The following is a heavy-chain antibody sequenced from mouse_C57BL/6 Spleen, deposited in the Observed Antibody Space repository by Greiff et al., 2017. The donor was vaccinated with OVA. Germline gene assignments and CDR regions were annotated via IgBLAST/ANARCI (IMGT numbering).Heavy chain of an antibody. CDR1: GFTFSSYT. CDR2: ISGGGGNT. V-gene: IGHV5-9*01. D-gene: IGHD4-1*01. CDR3: ARRSTGTGGYYFDY. J-gene: IGHJ2*01. Sequence: DVHLVKSGGGLVKPGGSLKLSCAASGFTFSSYTMSWVRQTPEKRLEWVATISGGGGNTYYPDSVKGRFTISRDNAKNTRYRQMSSLRSEDTSLDYCARRSTGTGGYYFDYWGQGTTLTVSS.